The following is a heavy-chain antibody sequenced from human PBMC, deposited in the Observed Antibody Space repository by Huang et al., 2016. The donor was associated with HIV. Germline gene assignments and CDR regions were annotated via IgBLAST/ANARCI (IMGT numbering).Heavy chain of an antibody. V-gene: IGHV7-4-1*02. Sequence: QVQLVQSESDLKKPGASVKVSCKVSGYTFSDYAINWVRQAPGQGLEWMGWINTDSGDRTYAPGFRVRFVFSMDTSLSTAFLQISSLESDDSALYDCSSGEKSNGFDHWGQGTLVTVSS. CDR1: GYTFSDYA. CDR3: SSGEKSNGFDH. J-gene: IGHJ4*02. CDR2: INTDSGDR. D-gene: IGHD6-19*01.